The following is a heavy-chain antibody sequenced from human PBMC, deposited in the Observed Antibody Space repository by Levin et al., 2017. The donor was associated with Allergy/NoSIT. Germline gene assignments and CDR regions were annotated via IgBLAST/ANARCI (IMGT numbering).Heavy chain of an antibody. J-gene: IGHJ6*03. V-gene: IGHV4-4*02. CDR2: IYHSGST. CDR3: ARVGLGVCSSTSCYVSGYYYYMDV. CDR1: GGSISSSNW. D-gene: IGHD2-2*01. Sequence: SETLSLTCAVSGGSISSSNWWSWVRQPPGKGLEWIGEIYHSGSTNYNPSLKSRVTISVDKSKNQFSLKLSSVTAADTAVYYCARVGLGVCSSTSCYVSGYYYYMDVWGKGTTVTVSS.